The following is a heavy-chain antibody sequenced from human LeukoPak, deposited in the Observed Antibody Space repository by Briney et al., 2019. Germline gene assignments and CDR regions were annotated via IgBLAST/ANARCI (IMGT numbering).Heavy chain of an antibody. J-gene: IGHJ4*02. CDR3: ARVGSWYRAFDY. D-gene: IGHD6-13*01. V-gene: IGHV4-59*08. CDR2: IYYSGST. CDR1: GGSISSYY. Sequence: SETLSLTCTVSGGSISSYYWSWIRQPPGKRLEWIGYIYYSGSTNYNPSLKSRVTISVDTSKNQFSLKLSSVTAADTAVYYCARVGSWYRAFDYWGQGTLVTVSS.